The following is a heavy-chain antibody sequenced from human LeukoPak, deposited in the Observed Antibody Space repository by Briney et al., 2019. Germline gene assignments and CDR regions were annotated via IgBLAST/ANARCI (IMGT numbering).Heavy chain of an antibody. CDR2: IYTSGST. CDR3: APEWPSSSWYLGWIDP. D-gene: IGHD6-13*01. Sequence: SETLSLTCTVSGVSIRSYYWSLIRQPAGKGLEWIGRIYTSGSTNYNPSLKSRVTISVDKSKNQFSLKLSSVTAADTAVYYCAPEWPSSSWYLGWIDPWGQGTLVTVSS. J-gene: IGHJ5*02. CDR1: GVSIRSYY. V-gene: IGHV4-4*07.